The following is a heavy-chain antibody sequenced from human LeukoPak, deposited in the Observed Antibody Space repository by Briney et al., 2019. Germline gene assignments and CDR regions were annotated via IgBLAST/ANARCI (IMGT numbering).Heavy chain of an antibody. CDR1: GFTFTGYY. D-gene: IGHD3-22*01. J-gene: IGHJ4*02. CDR2: INPNSGGT. Sequence: ASAKVSCKTSGFTFTGYYIHWVRQAPGQGLEWMGWINPNSGGTNYAQKFQGWVTMTRDTSISTAYMELSRLRSDDTAVYYCARGGTYYYDNSLDYWGQGTLVTVSS. V-gene: IGHV1-2*04. CDR3: ARGGTYYYDNSLDY.